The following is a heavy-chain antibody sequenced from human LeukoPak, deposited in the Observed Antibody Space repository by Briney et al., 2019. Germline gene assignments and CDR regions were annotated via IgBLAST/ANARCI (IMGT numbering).Heavy chain of an antibody. CDR3: AKFLSYYDFWSGSVEYYYYYMDV. CDR1: GFTFSSYA. CDR2: ISGSGGST. V-gene: IGHV3-23*01. D-gene: IGHD3-3*01. J-gene: IGHJ6*03. Sequence: PGGSLRLSCAASGFTFSSYAMSWVRQAPGKGLEWVSAISGSGGSTYYADSVKGRFTISRDNSKNTLYLQMKSLRAEDTAVYYCAKFLSYYDFWSGSVEYYYYYMDVWGKGTTVTVSS.